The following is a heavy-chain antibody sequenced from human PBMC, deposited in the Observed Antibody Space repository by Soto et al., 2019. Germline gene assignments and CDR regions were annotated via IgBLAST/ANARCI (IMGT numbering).Heavy chain of an antibody. J-gene: IGHJ4*02. CDR1: GGSISSGGYY. CDR2: IYYSGST. D-gene: IGHD3-9*01. Sequence: QVQLQESGPGLVKPSQTLSLTCTVSGGSISSGGYYWSWIRQHPGKGLEWIGYIYYSGSTYYNPSLKSRVTISVDTSKNQFSLKLSSVTAEDTAVYYCARAPTRDYDILTGTFDYWGQGTLVTVSS. CDR3: ARAPTRDYDILTGTFDY. V-gene: IGHV4-31*03.